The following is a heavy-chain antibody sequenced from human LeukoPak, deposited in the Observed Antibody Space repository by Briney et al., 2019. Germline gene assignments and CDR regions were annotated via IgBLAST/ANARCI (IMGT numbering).Heavy chain of an antibody. V-gene: IGHV1-2*02. D-gene: IGHD4-17*01. CDR3: ARGLTTVTFDC. J-gene: IGHJ4*02. Sequence: ASVKVSCKASGYTFTGSYLHWVRQAPGQGLEWMGWINPNSGGTNYARQFQGRVTMTRDTFNSTAYMELSRLRSDDTAVYHCARGLTTVTFDCWGQGTLDTVSS. CDR2: INPNSGGT. CDR1: GYTFTGSY.